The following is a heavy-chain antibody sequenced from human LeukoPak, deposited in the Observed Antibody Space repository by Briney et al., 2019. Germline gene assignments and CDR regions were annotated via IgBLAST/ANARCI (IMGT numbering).Heavy chain of an antibody. CDR2: INPNSGGT. J-gene: IGHJ4*02. D-gene: IGHD3-10*01. CDR3: LVVSPSSVSYFDY. Sequence: ASVKVSCKASGGTFTGYYMHWVRQAPGQGLEWMGRINPNSGGTNYAQKFQGRVTMTRDTSISTAYMELSRLRSDDTAVYYCLVVSPSSVSYFDYWGQGTLVTVSS. V-gene: IGHV1-2*06. CDR1: GGTFTGYY.